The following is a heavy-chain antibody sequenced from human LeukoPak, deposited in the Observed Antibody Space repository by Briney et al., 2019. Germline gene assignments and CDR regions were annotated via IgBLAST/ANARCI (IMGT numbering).Heavy chain of an antibody. Sequence: GRSLRLSCAASGFTFSSYSMNWVRQAPGKGLEWVSSISSSSSYIYYADSVKGRFTISRDNAKNSLYLQMNSLRAEDTAVYYCARDLRMVRGVYPFDIWGQGTMVTVSS. CDR2: ISSSSSYI. CDR3: ARDLRMVRGVYPFDI. CDR1: GFTFSSYS. J-gene: IGHJ3*02. V-gene: IGHV3-21*01. D-gene: IGHD3-10*01.